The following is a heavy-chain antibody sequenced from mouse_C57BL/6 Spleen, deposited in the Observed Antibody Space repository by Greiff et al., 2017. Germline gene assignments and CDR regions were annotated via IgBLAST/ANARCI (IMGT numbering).Heavy chain of an antibody. CDR2: ISDGGSYT. J-gene: IGHJ1*03. D-gene: IGHD4-1*01. CDR1: GFTFSSYA. Sequence: EVKLMESGGGLVKPGGSLKLSCAASGFTFSSYAMSWVRQTPEKRLEWVATISDGGSYTYYPDNVKGRFTISRDNAKNNLYLQMSHLKSEDTAMYYWARGTGTRYFDVWGTGTTVTVSS. CDR3: ARGTGTRYFDV. V-gene: IGHV5-4*03.